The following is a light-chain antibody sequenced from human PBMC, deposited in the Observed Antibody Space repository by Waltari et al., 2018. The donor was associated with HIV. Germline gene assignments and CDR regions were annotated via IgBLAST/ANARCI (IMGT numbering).Light chain of an antibody. CDR3: QQYNSYST. CDR2: KAS. J-gene: IGKJ1*01. CDR1: QSISSW. Sequence: DIQMNQSPSTLSASVGDRVTIPCRASQSISSWLAWYQQKPGKAPKLLIYKASSLESGVPSRFSGSGSGTDFTLTISSLQPDDFATYYCQQYNSYSTFGQGTKVEIK. V-gene: IGKV1-5*03.